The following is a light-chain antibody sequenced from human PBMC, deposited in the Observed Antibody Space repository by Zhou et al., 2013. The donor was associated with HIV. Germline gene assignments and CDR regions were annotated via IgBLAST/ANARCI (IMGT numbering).Light chain of an antibody. CDR3: QQCKSFPWT. V-gene: IGKV1-5*03. Sequence: DILLTQSPLALSVYIGDRVTITCRANESIGQWLAWYQQKPGKAPKVVIYKAVSLQSGIPSRFSGSGSGTEFTLTISSLQPDDFATYFCQQCKSFPWTFGQGTKVEIK. J-gene: IGKJ1*01. CDR2: KAV. CDR1: ESIGQW.